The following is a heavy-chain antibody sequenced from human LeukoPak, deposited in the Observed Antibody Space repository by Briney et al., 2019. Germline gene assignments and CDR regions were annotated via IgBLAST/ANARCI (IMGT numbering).Heavy chain of an antibody. CDR3: AKDQSWVVPAYDY. CDR2: ISTSGSII. CDR1: GFTFSDYY. V-gene: IGHV3-11*01. D-gene: IGHD2-2*01. Sequence: GGSLRLSCAASGFTFSDYYMTWIRQAPGKGLEWVSQISTSGSIIYNADSVKGRITISRDNAKNSLYLQMNSLRAEDTAVYYCAKDQSWVVPAYDYWGQGTLVTVSS. J-gene: IGHJ4*02.